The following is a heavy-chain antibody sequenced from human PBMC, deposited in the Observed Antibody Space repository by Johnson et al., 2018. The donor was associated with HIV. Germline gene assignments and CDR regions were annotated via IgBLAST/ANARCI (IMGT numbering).Heavy chain of an antibody. D-gene: IGHD3-16*01. CDR2: INSDGSST. CDR3: AKVLWEGDAFDI. Sequence: EVQLVESGGGLVQPGGSLRLSCAASGFTFSHYWMHWVRQAPGKGLMWVSRINSDGSSTTYADSVKGRFTISRENAKNTLYLQMNSLRAEDTAVYYCAKVLWEGDAFDIWGQGTMVTVSS. CDR1: GFTFSHYW. J-gene: IGHJ3*02. V-gene: IGHV3-74*01.